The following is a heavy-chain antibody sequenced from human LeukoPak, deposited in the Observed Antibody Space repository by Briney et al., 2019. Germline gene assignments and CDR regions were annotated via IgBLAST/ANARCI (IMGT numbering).Heavy chain of an antibody. CDR1: RLTVSSNS. Sequence: GGSLSLSRAPSRLTVSSNSMTWVRQAPRKGLEWVPVLYSGGNIFYSDSEKGRFTIYRDNSKNTLYLQMSSLRAEDTAVYYLARDLRASAGTWLDCWGQGTLVTVPS. V-gene: IGHV3-53*01. CDR2: LYSGGNI. J-gene: IGHJ4*02. CDR3: ARDLRASAGTWLDC. D-gene: IGHD6-25*01.